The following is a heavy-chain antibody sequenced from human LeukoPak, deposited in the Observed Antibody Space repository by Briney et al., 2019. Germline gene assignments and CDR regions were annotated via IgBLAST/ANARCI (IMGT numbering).Heavy chain of an antibody. V-gene: IGHV4-59*08. CDR2: IYYSGST. Sequence: PSETLSLTCTVSGGSISSYYWSWIRQPPGKGLEWIGYIYYSGSTNYNPSLKSRVTISVDTSKNQFSLKLSSVTAADTAVYYCARHDSGYDPPYYYYGMDVWGQGTTVTVSS. CDR3: ARHDSGYDPPYYYYGMDV. D-gene: IGHD5-12*01. CDR1: GGSISSYY. J-gene: IGHJ6*02.